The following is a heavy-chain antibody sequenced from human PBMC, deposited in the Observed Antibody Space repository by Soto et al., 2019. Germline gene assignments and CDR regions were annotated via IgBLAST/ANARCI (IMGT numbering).Heavy chain of an antibody. J-gene: IGHJ4*02. D-gene: IGHD6-19*01. CDR3: TTDPGVAVAGIRNY. Sequence: EVQLVESGGGLVKPGGSLRLSCAASGFTFRNAWMSWVRQAPGTGLEWVGRIKSKTDGGTTDYAAPVKGRFTISRYDSKNTLYLQMNSLKTEDTAVYYCTTDPGVAVAGIRNYWGQGTLVTVCS. V-gene: IGHV3-15*01. CDR2: IKSKTDGGTT. CDR1: GFTFRNAW.